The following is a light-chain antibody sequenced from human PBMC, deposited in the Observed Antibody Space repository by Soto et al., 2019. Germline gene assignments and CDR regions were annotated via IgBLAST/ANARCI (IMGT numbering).Light chain of an antibody. CDR3: QQYNSYSGT. CDR1: QGIRID. V-gene: IGKV1-17*01. Sequence: DIQMTQSPSSLSASVGDRVTITCRASQGIRIDLGWFQQKPGKAPKLLIYDASSLESGVPSRFSGSGSGTEFTLTISSLQPDDFATYYCQQYNSYSGTFGQGTKVDIK. J-gene: IGKJ1*01. CDR2: DAS.